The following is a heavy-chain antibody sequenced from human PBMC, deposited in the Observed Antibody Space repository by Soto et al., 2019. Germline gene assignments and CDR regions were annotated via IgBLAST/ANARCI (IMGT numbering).Heavy chain of an antibody. CDR1: GGSISSGGYY. Sequence: PSETLFLTCTVSGGSISSGGYYWSWIRQHPGKGLEWIGYIYYSGSTYYNPSLKSRVTISVDTSKNQFSLKLSSVTAADTAVYYCASAPLYCSGGSCPTPVPFDYWGQGTLVTVSS. V-gene: IGHV4-31*03. CDR2: IYYSGST. CDR3: ASAPLYCSGGSCPTPVPFDY. D-gene: IGHD2-15*01. J-gene: IGHJ4*02.